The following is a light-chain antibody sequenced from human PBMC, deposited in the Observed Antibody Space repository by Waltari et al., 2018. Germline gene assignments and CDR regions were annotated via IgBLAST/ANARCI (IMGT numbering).Light chain of an antibody. V-gene: IGLV6-57*03. CDR3: QSYDSSNVV. CDR1: SGSIASKY. Sequence: NFMLTQPHSVSESPGKTVTISCTRSSGSIASKYVPWYQQRPGSVPTTVIYEDNQRPSGVPDRFSGSIDSSSNSASLTISGLKTEDEADYYCQSYDSSNVVFGGGTKLTVL. J-gene: IGLJ2*01. CDR2: EDN.